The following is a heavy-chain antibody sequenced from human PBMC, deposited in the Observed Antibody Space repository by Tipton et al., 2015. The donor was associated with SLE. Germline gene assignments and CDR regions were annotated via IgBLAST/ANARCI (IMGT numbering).Heavy chain of an antibody. Sequence: TLSLTCTVSGGSISSHYWSWIRQPPGKGLEWIGYIYYSGSTNYNPSLKSRVTISVGTSKNQFSLKLSSVPAADTAVYYCARVPRYEVATPYYFDYWGQGTLVTVSS. CDR3: ARVPRYEVATPYYFDY. CDR2: IYYSGST. J-gene: IGHJ4*02. V-gene: IGHV4-59*11. CDR1: GGSISSHY. D-gene: IGHD5-12*01.